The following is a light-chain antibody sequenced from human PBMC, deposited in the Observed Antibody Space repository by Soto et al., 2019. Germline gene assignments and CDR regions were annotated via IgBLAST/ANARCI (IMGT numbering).Light chain of an antibody. CDR2: GAS. CDR1: QSVSSSY. Sequence: EIVLTQSPGTLSLSPGERATLSCRASQSVSSSYLAWYQQKPGQAPRLLIYGASSRATGIPDRFSGSGSGTTFTLTISRLEPEDFAVYSWKQYGSSPLTFGGGTKVEIK. J-gene: IGKJ4*01. V-gene: IGKV3-20*01. CDR3: KQYGSSPLT.